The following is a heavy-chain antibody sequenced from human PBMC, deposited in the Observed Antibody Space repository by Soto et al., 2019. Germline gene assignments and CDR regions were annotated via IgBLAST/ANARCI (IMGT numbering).Heavy chain of an antibody. Sequence: SVKVSCKASGGTFSSYAISWVRQAPGQGLEWMGGIIPIFGTANYAQKFQGRVTITADESTSTAYMELSSLRSEDTAVYYCAWDTYCYDSSGSPVFDYWGQGTLVTVSS. CDR2: IIPIFGTA. CDR1: GGTFSSYA. D-gene: IGHD3-22*01. J-gene: IGHJ4*02. CDR3: AWDTYCYDSSGSPVFDY. V-gene: IGHV1-69*13.